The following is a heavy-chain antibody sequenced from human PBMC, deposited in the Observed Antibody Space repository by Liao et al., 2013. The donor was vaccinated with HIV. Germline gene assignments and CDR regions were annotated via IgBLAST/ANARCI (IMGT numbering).Heavy chain of an antibody. CDR2: INHSGST. D-gene: IGHD3-10*01. CDR3: ARARGFGNDY. Sequence: QVQLQQWGAGLLKPSETLSLTCAVYGGSFSGYYWSWIRQPPGKGLEWIGEINHSGSTNYNPSLKSRVTISVDTSKNQFSLKLSSVTAADTAVYYCARARGFGNDYWGQGTLVTVSS. V-gene: IGHV4-34*01. J-gene: IGHJ4*02. CDR1: GGSFSGYY.